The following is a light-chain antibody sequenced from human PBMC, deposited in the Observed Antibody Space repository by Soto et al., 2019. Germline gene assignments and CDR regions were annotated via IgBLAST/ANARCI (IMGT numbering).Light chain of an antibody. CDR2: KAS. CDR1: QTISSS. Sequence: DIQMTQFPPTLSASIGDRVTITCRASQTISSSLAWYQQKPGKAPKLLIYKASTLETGVPSRFSGSGSGTEVTLTISSLQPDDFATYYCQQYDSYSPYTFGQGTRLEI. CDR3: QQYDSYSPYT. V-gene: IGKV1-5*03. J-gene: IGKJ2*01.